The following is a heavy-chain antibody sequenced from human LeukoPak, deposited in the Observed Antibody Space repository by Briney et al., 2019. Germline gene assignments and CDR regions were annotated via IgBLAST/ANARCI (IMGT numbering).Heavy chain of an antibody. V-gene: IGHV1-8*01. J-gene: IGHJ4*02. D-gene: IGHD3-22*01. CDR2: MNPNSGNT. CDR1: GYTFTSYD. Sequence: GASVKVSCKASGYTFTSYDINWVRQATGQGLEWMGWMNPNSGNTGYAQKFQGRVTITRNTSISTAYMELSSLRSEDTAVYYCARGDDYYHSRSNDYWGQGTLVTVSS. CDR3: ARGDDYYHSRSNDY.